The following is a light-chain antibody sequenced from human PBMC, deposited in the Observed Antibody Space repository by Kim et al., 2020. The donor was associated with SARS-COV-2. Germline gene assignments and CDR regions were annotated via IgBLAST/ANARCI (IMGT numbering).Light chain of an antibody. CDR3: QVWNRGSDHPVV. CDR2: YDS. V-gene: IGLV3-21*04. CDR1: TIGSEG. J-gene: IGLJ2*01. Sequence: PGATARIHGGGTTIGSEGVQWYQQRPGQAPVLVMYYDSDRPSGIPERRSGSNSGNTATLTISRVEAGDEADYYCQVWNRGSDHPVVFGGGTQLTVL.